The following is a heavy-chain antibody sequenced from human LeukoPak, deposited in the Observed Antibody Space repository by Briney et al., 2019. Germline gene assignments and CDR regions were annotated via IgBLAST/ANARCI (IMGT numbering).Heavy chain of an antibody. D-gene: IGHD3-10*01. J-gene: IGHJ4*02. V-gene: IGHV3-74*01. CDR1: GDTISSYC. Sequence: QPWGSLSLSCAASGDTISSYCMHWIRQAPGKGLVWVSRINSDGSSTSYADSVKGRFTISRDNAKNTLYLQMNSLRAEDTAVYYCATDLWVIWFGEDLDSWGQGTLVTVSS. CDR2: INSDGSST. CDR3: ATDLWVIWFGEDLDS.